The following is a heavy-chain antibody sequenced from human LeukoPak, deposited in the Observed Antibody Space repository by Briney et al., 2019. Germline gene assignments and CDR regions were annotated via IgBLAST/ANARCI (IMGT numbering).Heavy chain of an antibody. D-gene: IGHD2-2*01. CDR3: ARDSSSTWTNWFDP. CDR2: ISTFGDII. J-gene: IGHJ5*02. Sequence: GGSLRLSCTASGFTFSSYEMNWVRQAPGKGLEWVSYISTFGDIIYYADSVKGRFTISRDNAKNSLYLQMNSLRVEDTAVYYCARDSSSTWTNWFDPWGQGTLVTVSS. V-gene: IGHV3-48*03. CDR1: GFTFSSYE.